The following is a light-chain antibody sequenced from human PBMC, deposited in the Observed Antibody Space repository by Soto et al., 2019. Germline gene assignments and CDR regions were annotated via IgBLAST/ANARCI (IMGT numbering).Light chain of an antibody. CDR3: QHYNGYPRT. J-gene: IGKJ1*01. CDR2: KAS. CDR1: QSISSW. V-gene: IGKV1-5*03. Sequence: DIQMTQSPSTLSASVGDRVTITCRASQSISSWLAWYQQKPGNVPKVLIYKASSLESGVPPRFSGSGSGTEFTLTISSLQADDSATYYCQHYNGYPRTFGQGTKVEVK.